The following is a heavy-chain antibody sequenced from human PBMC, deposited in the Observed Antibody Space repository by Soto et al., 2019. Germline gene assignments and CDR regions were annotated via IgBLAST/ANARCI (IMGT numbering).Heavy chain of an antibody. D-gene: IGHD3-3*01. CDR3: ARDHGELHYDFWSGSQGDAFDL. CDR2: ISSSGSTI. Sequence: GGSLRLSCAASGFTFSDYYMSWIRQAPGKGLEWVSYISSSGSTIYYADSVKGRFTISRDNAKNSLYLQMNSLRAEDTAVYYCARDHGELHYDFWSGSQGDAFDLWGQGTMVTVSS. V-gene: IGHV3-11*01. CDR1: GFTFSDYY. J-gene: IGHJ3*01.